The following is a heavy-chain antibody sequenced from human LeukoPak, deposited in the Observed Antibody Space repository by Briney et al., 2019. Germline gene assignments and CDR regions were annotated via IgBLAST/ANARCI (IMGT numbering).Heavy chain of an antibody. CDR1: GGSFSGYY. J-gene: IGHJ5*02. D-gene: IGHD3-10*01. Sequence: SETLSLTCAVYGGSFSGYYWSWIRQPPGKGLEWIGEINHSGSTNYNPSLKSRVTISVDTYKNQFSLKLSSVTAADTAVYYCARGRSPSMVRGVITFWFDPWGQGTLVTVSS. CDR2: INHSGST. V-gene: IGHV4-34*01. CDR3: ARGRSPSMVRGVITFWFDP.